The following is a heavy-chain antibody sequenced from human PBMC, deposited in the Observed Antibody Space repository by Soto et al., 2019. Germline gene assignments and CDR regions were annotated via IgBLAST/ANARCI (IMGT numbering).Heavy chain of an antibody. CDR3: AREVVSYGSGRHYYYYYGMDV. Sequence: SETLSLTCTVSGGSVSSGTYYWSWIRQPPGKGLEWIGYISSRGSTNYNPSLKSRVTISVDTSKNQFSLKLTSVTAADTAVYYCAREVVSYGSGRHYYYYYGMDVWGQGTTVTV. J-gene: IGHJ6*02. V-gene: IGHV4-61*01. CDR1: GGSVSSGTYY. D-gene: IGHD3-10*01. CDR2: ISSRGST.